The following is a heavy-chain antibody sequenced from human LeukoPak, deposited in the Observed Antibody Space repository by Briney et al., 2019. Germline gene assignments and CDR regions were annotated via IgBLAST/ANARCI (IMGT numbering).Heavy chain of an antibody. CDR2: INYSETT. J-gene: IGHJ3*02. D-gene: IGHD3-3*01. V-gene: IGHV4-59*01. CDR1: GGSISSYY. Sequence: SETLSLTCTVSGGSISSYYWSWIRQPPGKGLEWIGYINYSETTNYNPSLKRRVTISVDTSKNQFSLRLSSVTAADTAVYHCARGIFGMVINGFDIWGQGTMVTVSS. CDR3: ARGIFGMVINGFDI.